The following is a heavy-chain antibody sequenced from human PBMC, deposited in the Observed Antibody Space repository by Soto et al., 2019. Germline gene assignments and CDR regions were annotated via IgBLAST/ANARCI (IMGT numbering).Heavy chain of an antibody. V-gene: IGHV4-39*01. J-gene: IGHJ4*02. CDR2: MYYSGSA. CDR1: GGSISSSNYH. CDR3: ARHIGNSPPGS. Sequence: QLQLQESGPGLVKPSETLSLTCTVSGGSISSSNYHWGWIRQPPGKGLEWIGSMYYSGSAYYNPSLKSRVPISLDTYKNQFPLKLTPVTAAGTAVYHCARHIGNSPPGSWGQGALVTVSS. D-gene: IGHD1-1*01.